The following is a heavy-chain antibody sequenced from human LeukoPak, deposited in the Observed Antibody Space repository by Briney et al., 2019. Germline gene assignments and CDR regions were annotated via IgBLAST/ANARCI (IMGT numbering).Heavy chain of an antibody. V-gene: IGHV3-9*01. CDR1: GFTFDDYA. CDR3: AKGPDFWSGDPSDY. J-gene: IGHJ4*02. CDR2: ISWNSGSI. D-gene: IGHD3-3*01. Sequence: GRSLRLSCAASGFTFDDYAMHWVRQAPGKGLEWVSGISWNSGSIGYADSVKGRFTISRDNSKNTLYLQMNSLRAEDTAVYYCAKGPDFWSGDPSDYWGQGTLVTVSS.